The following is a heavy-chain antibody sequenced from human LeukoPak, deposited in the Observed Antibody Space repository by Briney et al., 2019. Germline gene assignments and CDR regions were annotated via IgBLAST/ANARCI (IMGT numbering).Heavy chain of an antibody. D-gene: IGHD6-13*01. CDR3: ARDSLQLVHRWFDP. V-gene: IGHV4-61*01. CDR1: GGSISSSSYY. CDR2: IYYSGST. J-gene: IGHJ5*02. Sequence: PSETLSLTCTVSGGSISSSSYYWGWIRQPPGKGLEWIGYIYYSGSTNYNPSLKSRVTISVDTSKNQFSLKLSSVTAADTAVYYCARDSLQLVHRWFDPWGQGTLVTVSS.